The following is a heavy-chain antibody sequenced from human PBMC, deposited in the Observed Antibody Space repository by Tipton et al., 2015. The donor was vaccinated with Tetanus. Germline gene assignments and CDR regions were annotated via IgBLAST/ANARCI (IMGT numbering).Heavy chain of an antibody. Sequence: TLSLTCSVSGDSIRSEDYYWGWIRQSPGKGLEWLGYIYYSGSTYNNPSLKSRVSIPSDASKNQFSLSLNSVTAADSATYYCARLTCSSPSCYYYYYYYVDVWGTGTAVAVSS. CDR1: GDSIRSEDYY. D-gene: IGHD2-2*01. CDR3: ARLTCSSPSCYYYYYYYVDV. CDR2: IYYSGST. V-gene: IGHV4-30-4*01. J-gene: IGHJ6*03.